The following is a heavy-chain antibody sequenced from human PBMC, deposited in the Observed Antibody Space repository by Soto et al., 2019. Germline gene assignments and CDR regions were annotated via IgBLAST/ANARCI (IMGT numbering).Heavy chain of an antibody. CDR2: INPNSGGT. CDR1: GYSFTECY. CDR3: ARGTSSWSPYGMDV. Sequence: ASVEVSCKASGYSFTECYMHWVRQALGQGLEWMAWINPNSGGTNYAQKFQGRVTMTRDTSIITAYMELSRLRSDDTAVYYCARGTSSWSPYGMDVWGQGTTVTVSS. V-gene: IGHV1-2*02. D-gene: IGHD6-13*01. J-gene: IGHJ6*02.